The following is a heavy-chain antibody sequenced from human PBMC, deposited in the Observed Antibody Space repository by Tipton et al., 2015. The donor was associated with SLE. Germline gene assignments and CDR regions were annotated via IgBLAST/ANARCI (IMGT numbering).Heavy chain of an antibody. CDR2: IYTSGST. Sequence: TLSLTCAVSGYSISSGYYWGWIRQPAGKGLEWTGHIYTSGSTNYNPSLKSRVTISVDTSKNQFSLKLSSVTAADTAVYYRARHPTGYWYFDLWGRGTLVTVSS. CDR1: GYSISSGYY. J-gene: IGHJ2*01. V-gene: IGHV4-61*09. CDR3: ARHPTGYWYFDL. D-gene: IGHD4-11*01.